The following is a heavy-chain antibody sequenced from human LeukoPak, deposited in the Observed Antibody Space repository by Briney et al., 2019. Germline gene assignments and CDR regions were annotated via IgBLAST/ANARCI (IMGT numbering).Heavy chain of an antibody. CDR3: ANQARRTGYYFDY. J-gene: IGHJ4*02. CDR2: ISISGGST. CDR1: GFTLSRYA. V-gene: IGHV3-23*01. Sequence: GGSLRLFCAASGFTLSRYAMSWVRRAPGKGLEWVWSISISGGSTYYADSVKGRFTVSRENSKNTLCLQMSSPRAEDTAVYYCANQARRTGYYFDYWGQGTLVTVSS.